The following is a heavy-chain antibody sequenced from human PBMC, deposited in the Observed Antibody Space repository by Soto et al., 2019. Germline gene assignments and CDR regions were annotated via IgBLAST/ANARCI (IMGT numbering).Heavy chain of an antibody. Sequence: PGWSLRLSCAASGFTFSSSDMSWVRQAPGKGLEWGSSISGSGTDTYYADSVKGRFTISRDNSRNTLYLQMNSLRAEDTAVYYCAKGSGWYPYFDYWGQGILVTVSS. J-gene: IGHJ4*02. D-gene: IGHD6-19*01. CDR3: AKGSGWYPYFDY. CDR2: ISGSGTDT. V-gene: IGHV3-23*01. CDR1: GFTFSSSD.